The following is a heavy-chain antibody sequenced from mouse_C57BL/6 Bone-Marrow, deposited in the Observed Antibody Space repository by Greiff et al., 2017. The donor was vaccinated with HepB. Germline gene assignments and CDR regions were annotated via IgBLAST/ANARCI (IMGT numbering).Heavy chain of an antibody. V-gene: IGHV1-53*01. CDR2: INPSNGGT. J-gene: IGHJ4*01. CDR1: GYTFTSYW. D-gene: IGHD4-1*01. Sequence: QVQLQQPGTELVKPGASVKLSCKASGYTFTSYWMHWVKQRPGQGLEWIGNINPSNGGTKYNEKFKSKATLTVDKSSSTAYMQLSSLTSEDSAVYCCARKTGTGAMDYWGQGTSVTVSS. CDR3: ARKTGTGAMDY.